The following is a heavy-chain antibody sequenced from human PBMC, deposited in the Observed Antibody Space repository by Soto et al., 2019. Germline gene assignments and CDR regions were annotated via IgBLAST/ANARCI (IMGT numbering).Heavy chain of an antibody. V-gene: IGHV3-23*01. CDR3: ARGWGDFWSGYANMDV. CDR2: ISGSGGST. CDR1: GFTFSSYA. D-gene: IGHD3-3*01. J-gene: IGHJ6*03. Sequence: HPGGSLRLSCAASGFTFSSYAMSWVRQAPGKGLEWVSAISGSGGSTYYADSVKGRLTISRDNSKNTLYPQMNSLRAEDTAVYYCARGWGDFWSGYANMDVWGKGTTVTVSS.